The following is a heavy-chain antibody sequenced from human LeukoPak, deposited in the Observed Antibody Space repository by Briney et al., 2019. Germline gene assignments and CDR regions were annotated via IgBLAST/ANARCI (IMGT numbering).Heavy chain of an antibody. CDR2: IYFSGTT. CDR3: ARQRWVTGPADY. Sequence: SETLSLTCTVSGGSLSSSSYYWGWIRQPPGKGLEWIGSIYFSGTTYYNPSLKSRVTISVDTSKNQFSLKLSSVTAADTAVYYCARQRWVTGPADYWGQGTLVTVSS. D-gene: IGHD2-21*02. J-gene: IGHJ4*02. CDR1: GGSLSSSSYY. V-gene: IGHV4-39*01.